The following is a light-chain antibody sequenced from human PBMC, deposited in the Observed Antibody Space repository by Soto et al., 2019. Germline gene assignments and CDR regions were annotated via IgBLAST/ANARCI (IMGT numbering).Light chain of an antibody. CDR3: QQYGISPT. CDR1: HSVSSNY. Sequence: EIVLTQSPGPLSLSPGERATLSCRSSHSVSSNYLAWYQQKPGQAPRLLIYDVSSRATGIPDRFSGSGSGTDFTLTISRLEPVDFAVYYCQQYGISPTFGQGTKVEIK. J-gene: IGKJ1*01. V-gene: IGKV3-20*01. CDR2: DVS.